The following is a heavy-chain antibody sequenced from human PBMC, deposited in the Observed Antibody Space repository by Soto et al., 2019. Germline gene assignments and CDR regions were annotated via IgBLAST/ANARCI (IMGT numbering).Heavy chain of an antibody. Sequence: SETLSLTCTVSGGSISSGGYYWSWIRQHPGKGLEWIGYIYYSGSTYYNPSLKSRVTISVDTSKNQFSLKLSSVTAADTAVYYRARSSYYYDSSGSPALTYYFDYWGQGTLVTVSS. CDR1: GGSISSGGYY. D-gene: IGHD3-22*01. CDR2: IYYSGST. V-gene: IGHV4-31*03. CDR3: ARSSYYYDSSGSPALTYYFDY. J-gene: IGHJ4*02.